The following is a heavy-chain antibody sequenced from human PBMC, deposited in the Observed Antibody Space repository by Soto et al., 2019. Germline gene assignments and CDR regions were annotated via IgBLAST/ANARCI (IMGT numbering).Heavy chain of an antibody. D-gene: IGHD2-15*01. CDR2: IKEDGSEK. Sequence: PGRSLRLSCAASGFTFSNYWMTWVRQAPGEGLEWVANIKEDGSEKHYVDSVKGRFTISRDNAKNSLYLQMNSLRVEDTAVYFCSRDVVVGAKALNYWGQGALVTVSS. J-gene: IGHJ4*02. CDR3: SRDVVVGAKALNY. V-gene: IGHV3-7*01. CDR1: GFTFSNYW.